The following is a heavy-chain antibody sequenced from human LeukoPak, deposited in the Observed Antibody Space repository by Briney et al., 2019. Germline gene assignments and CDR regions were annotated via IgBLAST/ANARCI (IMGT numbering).Heavy chain of an antibody. J-gene: IGHJ5*02. Sequence: PGGSLRLSCAASGFTFSSCAMSWVRQAPGKGLEWVSAISGSGGSTYYADSVKGRFTISRDNAKNTLYLQMNSLRAEDTAVYYCASHRVVRGVFDPWGQGTLVTVSS. CDR3: ASHRVVRGVFDP. CDR1: GFTFSSCA. D-gene: IGHD3-10*01. CDR2: ISGSGGST. V-gene: IGHV3-23*01.